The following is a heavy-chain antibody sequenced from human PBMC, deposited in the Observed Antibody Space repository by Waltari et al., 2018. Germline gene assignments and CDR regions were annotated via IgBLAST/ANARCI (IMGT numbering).Heavy chain of an antibody. Sequence: QVQLQESGPRLVEPSATLSLTCGVSGYSINSGFYWGWIRQSPGKGLEWMATVYHDGTTFYNPSLKSRVTISMDMSTNQFSLKLKSVTAADTAVYFCSRQVLGYCTSAACRRLESWGPGTLVTVSS. CDR3: SRQVLGYCTSAACRRLES. D-gene: IGHD2-2*03. CDR2: VYHDGTT. V-gene: IGHV4-38-2*01. CDR1: GYSINSGFY. J-gene: IGHJ4*02.